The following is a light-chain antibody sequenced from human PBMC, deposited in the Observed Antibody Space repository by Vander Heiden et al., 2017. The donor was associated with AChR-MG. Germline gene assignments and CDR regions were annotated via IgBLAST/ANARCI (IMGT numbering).Light chain of an antibody. Sequence: QSVLTQPPSVSAAPGPRVTISCSGSNSNIGIQYMSWYQRLPGAAPKLLIYENNKRPSGIPDRFSGSKSGTSATLIITGLQTGDEADYSCATWDTGLNAMIFGGGTKLTVL. V-gene: IGLV1-51*02. CDR3: ATWDTGLNAMI. CDR2: ENN. CDR1: NSNIGIQY. J-gene: IGLJ2*01.